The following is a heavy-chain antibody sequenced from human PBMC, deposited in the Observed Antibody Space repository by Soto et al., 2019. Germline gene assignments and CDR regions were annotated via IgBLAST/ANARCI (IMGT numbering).Heavy chain of an antibody. Sequence: SETLSLTCSVPGGSITGTRDYWGWIRRSPGKGLEWIGNIYYDGSTFYDPSLKSRVTISVDTSKRQFSLRVSSVSVADTAVYSCAGRGSASWRNWFDSWGQGTLVTVS. J-gene: IGHJ5*01. CDR3: AGRGSASWRNWFDS. CDR2: IYYDGST. CDR1: GGSITGTRDY. V-gene: IGHV4-39*01. D-gene: IGHD2-2*01.